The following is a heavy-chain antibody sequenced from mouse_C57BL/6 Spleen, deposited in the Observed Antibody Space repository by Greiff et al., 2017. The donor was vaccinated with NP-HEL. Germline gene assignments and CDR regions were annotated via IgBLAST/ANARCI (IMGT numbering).Heavy chain of an antibody. D-gene: IGHD1-1*01. V-gene: IGHV1-81*01. J-gene: IGHJ4*01. CDR2: IYPRSGNT. CDR1: GYTFTSYG. CDR3: AFTTVVADYAMGY. Sequence: VKLMESGAELARPGASVKLSCKASGYTFTSYGISWVKQRTGQGLEWIGEIYPRSGNTYYNEKFKGKATLTADKSSSTAYMELRSLTSEDSAVYFCAFTTVVADYAMGYWGQGTSVTVSS.